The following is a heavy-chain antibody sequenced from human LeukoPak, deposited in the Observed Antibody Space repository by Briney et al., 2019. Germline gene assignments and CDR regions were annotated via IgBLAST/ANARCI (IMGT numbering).Heavy chain of an antibody. CDR2: ISGSGGST. D-gene: IGHD2-15*01. V-gene: IGHV3-23*01. CDR1: GFTFSSYA. J-gene: IGHJ3*02. CDR3: AKPRGSCSGGSCYMADAFDI. Sequence: GGSLRLSCAASGFTFSSYAMSWVRQAQGKGLEWVSAISGSGGSTYYADSVKGRFTISRDNSKNTLYLQMNSLRAEDTAVYFCAKPRGSCSGGSCYMADAFDIWGQGTMVTVSS.